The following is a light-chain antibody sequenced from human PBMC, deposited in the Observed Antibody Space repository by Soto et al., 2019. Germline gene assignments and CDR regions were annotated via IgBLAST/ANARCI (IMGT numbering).Light chain of an antibody. CDR3: QQRSNWPPLT. Sequence: EIVLTPSPATLSLSPGQRAPLSCRASQSVSSYVAWYQQKPGQAPRLLIYDASNRATGIQARFSGSGSGTDVTLTISSLEPEDFAFYYGQQRSNWPPLTFGGGTKVEIK. CDR2: DAS. V-gene: IGKV3-11*01. J-gene: IGKJ4*01. CDR1: QSVSSY.